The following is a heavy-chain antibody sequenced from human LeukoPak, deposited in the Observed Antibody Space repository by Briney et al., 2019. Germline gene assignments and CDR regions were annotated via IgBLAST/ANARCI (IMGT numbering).Heavy chain of an antibody. V-gene: IGHV4-38-2*02. D-gene: IGHD1-26*01. J-gene: IGHJ4*02. CDR3: ARTDSGSPDSDY. CDR1: GYSISSGYY. Sequence: SETLSLTCTVSGYSISSGYYWGWIRQPPGKGLEWIGSIYHSGSTYYNPSLKSRVTISVDTSKNQFSLKLSSVTAADTAVYYCARTDSGSPDSDYWGQGTLVTVSS. CDR2: IYHSGST.